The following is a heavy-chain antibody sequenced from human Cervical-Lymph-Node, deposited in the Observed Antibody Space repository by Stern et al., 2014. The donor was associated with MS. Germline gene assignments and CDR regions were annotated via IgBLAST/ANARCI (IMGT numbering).Heavy chain of an antibody. Sequence: MQLGESGSELKKPGASVKVSCKASGNTFTSYSVNWVRQAPGQGLEWMGRINTDTGNPTYAPAFTGRFVFSLDTSVSTTYLQISSLKAEDTAVYYCAGDLVYSYGSGIWGQGTTVTVSS. CDR3: AGDLVYSYGSGI. D-gene: IGHD3-10*01. J-gene: IGHJ6*02. CDR1: GNTFTSYS. V-gene: IGHV7-4-1*02. CDR2: INTDTGNP.